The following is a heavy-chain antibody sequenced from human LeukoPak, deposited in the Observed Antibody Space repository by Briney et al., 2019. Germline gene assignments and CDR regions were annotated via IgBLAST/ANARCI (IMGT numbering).Heavy chain of an antibody. CDR1: GGSISSGGYY. CDR3: AREEPEHSINYYYYGMDV. D-gene: IGHD3-3*02. CDR2: IYYSGST. Sequence: SETLSLTCTVSGGSISSGGYYWSWIRQHPGKGLEWIGYIYYSGSTYYNPSLKSRVTIPVDTSKNQFSLKLSSVTAADTAVYYCAREEPEHSINYYYYGMDVWGQGTTVTVSS. J-gene: IGHJ6*02. V-gene: IGHV4-31*03.